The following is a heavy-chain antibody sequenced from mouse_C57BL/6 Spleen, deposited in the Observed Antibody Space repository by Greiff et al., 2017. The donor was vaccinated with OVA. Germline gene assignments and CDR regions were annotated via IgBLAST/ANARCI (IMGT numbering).Heavy chain of an antibody. CDR1: GFSLTSYG. CDR2: IWSDGST. D-gene: IGHD3-2*02. J-gene: IGHJ4*01. Sequence: QVQLKESGPGLVAPSQSLSITCTVSGFSLTSYGVHWVRQPPGKGLEWLVVIWSDGSTTYNSALKSRLSISKDNSKSQVFLKMNSLQTDDTAMYYCARHLDSSGYAMDYWGQGTSVTVSS. V-gene: IGHV2-6-1*01. CDR3: ARHLDSSGYAMDY.